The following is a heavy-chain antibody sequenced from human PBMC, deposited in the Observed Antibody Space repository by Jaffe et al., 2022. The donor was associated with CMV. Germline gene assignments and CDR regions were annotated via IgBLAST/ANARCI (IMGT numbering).Heavy chain of an antibody. CDR2: ISSSGSTI. J-gene: IGHJ6*03. D-gene: IGHD1-1*01. Sequence: EVQLVESGGGLVQPGGSLRLSCAASGFTFSSYEMNWVRQAPGKGLEWVSYISSSGSTIYYADSVKGRFTISRDNAKNSLYLQMNSLRAEDTAVYYCARELGPTGTTSGYYYYMDVWGKGTTVTVSS. V-gene: IGHV3-48*03. CDR1: GFTFSSYE. CDR3: ARELGPTGTTSGYYYYMDV.